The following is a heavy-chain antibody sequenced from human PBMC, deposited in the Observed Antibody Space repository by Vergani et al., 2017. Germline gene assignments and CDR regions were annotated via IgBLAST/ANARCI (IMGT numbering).Heavy chain of an antibody. CDR1: GFTVSSNY. J-gene: IGHJ6*02. CDR3: ARDVMGSIGYYYGMDV. Sequence: EVQLVESGGGLVQPGGSLRLSCAASGFTVSSNYMSWVRQAPGKGLEWVSVIYSGGSTYYADSVKGRFTISSDNSKNTLYLQMNSLRAEDTAVYYCARDVMGSIGYYYGMDVWGQGTTVTVSS. V-gene: IGHV3-66*01. D-gene: IGHD2-8*01. CDR2: IYSGGST.